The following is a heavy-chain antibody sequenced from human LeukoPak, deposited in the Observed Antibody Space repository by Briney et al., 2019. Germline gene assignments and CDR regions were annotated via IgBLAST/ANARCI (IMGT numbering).Heavy chain of an antibody. J-gene: IGHJ4*02. CDR2: IYYSGST. CDR3: ARGPVAAAGTFDY. CDR1: GGSISSHF. Sequence: PSETLSLTCTVSGGSISSHFWCWIRQPPGKGLEWIGYIYYSGSTNYNPSLKSRVTISVDTSKNQFSLKLSSVTAADTAVYYCARGPVAAAGTFDYWGQGTLVTVSS. V-gene: IGHV4-59*11. D-gene: IGHD6-13*01.